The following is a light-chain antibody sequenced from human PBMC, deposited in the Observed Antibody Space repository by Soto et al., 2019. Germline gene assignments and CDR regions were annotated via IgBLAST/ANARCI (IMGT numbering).Light chain of an antibody. CDR2: GN. J-gene: IGLJ3*02. CDR1: SNNVGSYA. V-gene: IGLV2-11*01. CDR3: CSYVDIYIWV. Sequence: QSVLTQEASVSGTVGQKVTLSCTGNSNNVGSYAVGWYQQISHGAPKTVMFGNSLPSGIPDRFSGSKSGTTASLTISGLQAEDEADYYCCSYVDIYIWVFGGGTKLTVL.